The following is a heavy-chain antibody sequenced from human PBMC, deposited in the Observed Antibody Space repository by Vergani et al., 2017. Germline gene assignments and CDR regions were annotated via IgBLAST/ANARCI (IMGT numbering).Heavy chain of an antibody. CDR1: GGPFSSYA. Sequence: QVQLVQSGAEVKKPGSSVQVSCKASGGPFSSYAISWVRQAPGQGLEWMGRIIPIFGTANYEQKFQGRVTITADKSTSTAYMGLNSLSAEDTAVYYCARDGRYSSSWDVGFDSWGQGTMVTVSS. CDR2: IIPIFGTA. V-gene: IGHV1-69*14. J-gene: IGHJ3*02. D-gene: IGHD6-13*01. CDR3: ARDGRYSSSWDVGFDS.